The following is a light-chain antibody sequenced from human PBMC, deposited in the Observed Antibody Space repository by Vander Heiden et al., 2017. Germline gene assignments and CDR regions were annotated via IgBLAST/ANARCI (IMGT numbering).Light chain of an antibody. Sequence: IQMTQSPSSLSASVGDRVTITCRASQVVRNDLGWYQHKPGKAPQLLIHTASVLQSGVPSRFSGSGSGTDFTLTITSLQPEDFATYYCVQDHNYPLTFGGGTKVEIK. V-gene: IGKV1-6*01. CDR1: QVVRND. CDR3: VQDHNYPLT. J-gene: IGKJ4*01. CDR2: TAS.